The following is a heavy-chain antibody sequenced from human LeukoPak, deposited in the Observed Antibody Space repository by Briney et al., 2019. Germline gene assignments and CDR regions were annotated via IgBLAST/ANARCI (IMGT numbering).Heavy chain of an antibody. J-gene: IGHJ6*03. CDR1: GGTISSYA. Sequence: SVKVSCKASGGTISSYASSWVRQAPGQGLEWMGGIIPIFGPATYAQKFQGRVTITTDESTSTAYMELSSLRSEDTAVYYCARGAYYSYYYMDVWGKGTTVTVSS. V-gene: IGHV1-69*05. CDR3: ARGAYYSYYYMDV. CDR2: IIPIFGPA.